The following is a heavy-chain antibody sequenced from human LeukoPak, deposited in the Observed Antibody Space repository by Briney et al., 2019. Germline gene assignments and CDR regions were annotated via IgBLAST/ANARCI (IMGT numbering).Heavy chain of an antibody. Sequence: SQTLSLTCTVSGGSISSGSYYWSWIRQPGGKGLEWIGRIYTSGSTNYNPSLKSRVTISVDTSKNQFSLKLSSVTAADTAVYYCAGKAAAAGTFDYWGQGTLVTVSS. V-gene: IGHV4-61*02. J-gene: IGHJ4*02. CDR3: AGKAAAAGTFDY. CDR1: GGSISSGSYY. CDR2: IYTSGST. D-gene: IGHD6-13*01.